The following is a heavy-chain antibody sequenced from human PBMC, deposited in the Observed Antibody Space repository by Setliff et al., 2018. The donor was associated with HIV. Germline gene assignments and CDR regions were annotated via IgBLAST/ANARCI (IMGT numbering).Heavy chain of an antibody. CDR2: IYYSGST. D-gene: IGHD3-10*01. CDR1: GGSISSYY. CDR3: ARVIRGVYFYDGTGYYYFDD. V-gene: IGHV4-59*12. J-gene: IGHJ4*02. Sequence: SETLSLTCTVSGGSISSYYWSWIRQPPGKGLEWIGYIYYSGSTNYNPSLKSRVTISIDTSKHHFSLKMNSVTVADTAVYYCARVIRGVYFYDGTGYYYFDDWGQGALVTVSS.